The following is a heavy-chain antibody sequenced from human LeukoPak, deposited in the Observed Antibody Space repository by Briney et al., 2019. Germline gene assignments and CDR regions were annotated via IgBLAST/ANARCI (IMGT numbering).Heavy chain of an antibody. Sequence: GGSLRLSCAASGFSFSSYSMTWVRQAPGKGLEWVSSISSSSSYRYYADSMKGRFAISRDNAENSLFLQMNSLRAEDTAVYYCARGGSAVAGIAGFDYWGQGSLVTVSS. V-gene: IGHV3-21*01. CDR1: GFSFSSYS. D-gene: IGHD6-19*01. J-gene: IGHJ4*02. CDR3: ARGGSAVAGIAGFDY. CDR2: ISSSSSYR.